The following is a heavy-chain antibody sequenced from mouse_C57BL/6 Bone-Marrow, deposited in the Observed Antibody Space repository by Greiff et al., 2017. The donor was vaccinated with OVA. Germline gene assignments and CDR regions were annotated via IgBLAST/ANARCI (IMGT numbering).Heavy chain of an antibody. CDR2: INPSTGGT. Sequence: VQLKQSGPELVKPGASVKISCKASGYSFTGYYMNWVKQSPEKSLEWIGEINPSTGGTTYNQKFKAKATLTVDKSSSTAYMQLKSLTSEDSAVYYCARGDDYGHFDYWGQGTTLTVSS. D-gene: IGHD2-4*01. CDR1: GYSFTGYY. V-gene: IGHV1-42*01. J-gene: IGHJ2*01. CDR3: ARGDDYGHFDY.